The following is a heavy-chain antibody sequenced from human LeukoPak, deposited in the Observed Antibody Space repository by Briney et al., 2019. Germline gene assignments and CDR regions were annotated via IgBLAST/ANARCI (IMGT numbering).Heavy chain of an antibody. D-gene: IGHD6-13*01. CDR2: ISYDGSNK. CDR1: GFTFSSYG. CDR3: AKEAAAGQYYFDY. V-gene: IGHV3-30*18. J-gene: IGHJ4*02. Sequence: GGSLRLSCAASGFTFSSYGMHWVRQAPGKGLEWVAVISYDGSNKYYADSVKGRFTISRDNSKNTLYLQMNSLRAEDTAVYYCAKEAAAGQYYFDYWGQGTLDTVSS.